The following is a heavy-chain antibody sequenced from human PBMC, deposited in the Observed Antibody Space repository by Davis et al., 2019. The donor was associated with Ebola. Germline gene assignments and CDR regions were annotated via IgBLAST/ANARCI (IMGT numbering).Heavy chain of an antibody. Sequence: ASVKVSCKASGYTFTSYLMHWVRQAPGQRLEWVGWINAGNGNTKYSQKFQGRITISRDTSASIVYLELSSLRSEDTAVYYCARCLSYVGYNYYIDVWGKGTTVTVSS. J-gene: IGHJ6*03. V-gene: IGHV1-3*01. CDR1: GYTFTSYL. CDR2: INAGNGNT. CDR3: ARCLSYVGYNYYIDV. D-gene: IGHD3-16*01.